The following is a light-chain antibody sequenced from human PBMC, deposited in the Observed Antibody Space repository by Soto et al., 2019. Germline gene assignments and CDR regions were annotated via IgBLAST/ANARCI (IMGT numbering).Light chain of an antibody. CDR2: RNN. Sequence: QSVLTQPPSASGTPGQRVTISCSGSSSNIGSNYVYWYQQLPGTAPKLLIYRNNQRPSWVPDRFSGSKSGTSASLAISGLRSEDEADYYCAAWDDSLRGVFGTGTKLTVL. CDR1: SSNIGSNY. J-gene: IGLJ1*01. CDR3: AAWDDSLRGV. V-gene: IGLV1-47*01.